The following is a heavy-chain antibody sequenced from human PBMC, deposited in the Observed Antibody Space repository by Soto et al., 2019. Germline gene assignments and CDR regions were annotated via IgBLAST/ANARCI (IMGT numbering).Heavy chain of an antibody. CDR2: ISWNSGSI. D-gene: IGHD6-13*01. CDR1: GFTFDDYA. J-gene: IGHJ4*02. Sequence: EVQLVESGGGLVQPGRSLRLSCAASGFTFDDYAMHWVRQAPGKGLEWVSGISWNSGSIGYADSVKGRFTISRDNAKNSLYLQMHSLGAEDTALYYWAQGVPGYSSSPIDYWGQVTLVTVSS. V-gene: IGHV3-9*01. CDR3: AQGVPGYSSSPIDY.